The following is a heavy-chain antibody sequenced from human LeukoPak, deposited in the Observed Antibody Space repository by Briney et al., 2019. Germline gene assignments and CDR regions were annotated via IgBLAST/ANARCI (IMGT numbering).Heavy chain of an antibody. D-gene: IGHD2-15*01. J-gene: IGHJ3*02. CDR1: GGSVSSGSYY. CDR2: IYYSGST. Sequence: SETLSLTCTVSGGSVSSGSYYWSWIRQPPGKGLEWIGYIYYSGSTNYNPSLKSRVTMSVDTSKNQFSLKLSSVTAADTAVYYWCKAECSGGNCYAFDIWGQGTMVTVSS. V-gene: IGHV4-61*01. CDR3: CKAECSGGNCYAFDI.